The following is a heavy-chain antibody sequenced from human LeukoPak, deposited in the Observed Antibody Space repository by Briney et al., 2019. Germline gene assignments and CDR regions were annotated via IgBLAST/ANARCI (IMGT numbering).Heavy chain of an antibody. CDR2: VSYSGST. CDR1: GGSISSYY. CDR3: ARHIDNGWYAY. J-gene: IGHJ4*02. V-gene: IGHV4-59*08. Sequence: PSETLSLTCTVSGGSISSYYWSWIRQPPGKGLEWIGYVSYSGSTNYNPSLKSRVTMSVDRSRNQFSLKLDSVTAADTAVYYCARHIDNGWYAYWGQGTPVTVSS. D-gene: IGHD6-19*01.